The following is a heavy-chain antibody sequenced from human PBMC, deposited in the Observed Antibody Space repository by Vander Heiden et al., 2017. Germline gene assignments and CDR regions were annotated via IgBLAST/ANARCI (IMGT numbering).Heavy chain of an antibody. CDR3: ARDRYHLTPYYYDSSGYLAFDI. J-gene: IGHJ3*02. CDR2: FNTNTGNP. Sequence: QVQLVQSGSELKKPGASVKVSCKASGYTFPSYAMNWVRQAPGQGLEWMGWFNTNTGNPTYAQGFTGRFVFSLDTSVSTAYLQISSLKAEDTAVYYCARDRYHLTPYYYDSSGYLAFDIWGQGTMVTVSS. CDR1: GYTFPSYA. D-gene: IGHD3-22*01. V-gene: IGHV7-4-1*02.